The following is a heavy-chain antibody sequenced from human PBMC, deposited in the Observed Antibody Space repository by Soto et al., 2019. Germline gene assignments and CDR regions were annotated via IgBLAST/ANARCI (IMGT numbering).Heavy chain of an antibody. CDR2: ISYDGSNK. Sequence: PGGSLRLSCAASGFTFSSYAMHWVRQAPGKGLEWVAVISYDGSNKYYADSVKGRFTISRDNSKNTLYLQMNSLRAEDTAVYYCARDRGSFRSSWSYFDYWGQGTLVTVSS. CDR3: ARDRGSFRSSWSYFDY. CDR1: GFTFSSYA. D-gene: IGHD6-13*01. V-gene: IGHV3-30-3*01. J-gene: IGHJ4*02.